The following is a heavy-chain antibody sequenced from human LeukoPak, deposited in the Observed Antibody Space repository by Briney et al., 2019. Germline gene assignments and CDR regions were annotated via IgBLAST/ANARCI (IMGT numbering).Heavy chain of an antibody. CDR1: GYSISSGYY. D-gene: IGHD3-22*01. J-gene: IGHJ3*02. Sequence: SETLSLTCTVSGYSISSGYYWGWIRQPPGKGLEWIGSIYHSGSTYYNPSLKSRVTMSVDTSKNQFSLKLSSVTAADTAVYYCARDRYYYDSSGDAFDIWGQGTMVAVSS. V-gene: IGHV4-38-2*02. CDR2: IYHSGST. CDR3: ARDRYYYDSSGDAFDI.